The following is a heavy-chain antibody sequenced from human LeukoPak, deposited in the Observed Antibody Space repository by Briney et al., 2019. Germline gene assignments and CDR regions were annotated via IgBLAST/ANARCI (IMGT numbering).Heavy chain of an antibody. CDR1: GFTFDDYA. V-gene: IGHV3-9*01. CDR3: AKDSGSRSFYFDF. D-gene: IGHD1-26*01. Sequence: GGSLRLPCAASGFTFDDYAMHWVRQAPGKGLEWVSGISWNSGTIAYADSVKGRFTISRDNAKNSLYLQMNSLRAEDTALYYCAKDSGSRSFYFDFWGQGTLVTVSS. CDR2: ISWNSGTI. J-gene: IGHJ4*02.